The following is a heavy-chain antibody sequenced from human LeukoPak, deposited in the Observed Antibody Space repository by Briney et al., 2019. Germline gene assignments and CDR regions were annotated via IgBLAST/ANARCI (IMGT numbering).Heavy chain of an antibody. CDR1: GFTFSHYW. J-gene: IGHJ4*02. D-gene: IGHD2-15*01. CDR3: ARDRYCSDSSCPHFDY. CDR2: IKQDESEK. Sequence: GGSPRLSCTASGFTFSHYWMSWVRQAPGKGLQWVADIKQDESEKYYVDSVKGRFTISRDNAKNSMYLQMNSLRAEDTAVYYCARDRYCSDSSCPHFDYWGQGTLVTVSS. V-gene: IGHV3-7*01.